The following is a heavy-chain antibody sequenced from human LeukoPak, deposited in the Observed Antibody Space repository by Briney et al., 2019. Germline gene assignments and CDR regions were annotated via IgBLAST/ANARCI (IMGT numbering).Heavy chain of an antibody. Sequence: GASVKVSCKASGYTFTSYGISWVRQAPGQGLEWMGWISAYSGNTNYAQKLQGRVTMTTDTSTSTAYMELRSLRSDDTAVYYCARDFHDYYDRSDTSPRSGYWGQGTLVTVSS. CDR1: GYTFTSYG. CDR2: ISAYSGNT. V-gene: IGHV1-18*01. D-gene: IGHD3-22*01. CDR3: ARDFHDYYDRSDTSPRSGY. J-gene: IGHJ4*02.